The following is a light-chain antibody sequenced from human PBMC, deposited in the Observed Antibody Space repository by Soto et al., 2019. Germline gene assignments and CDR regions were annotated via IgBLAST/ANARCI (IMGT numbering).Light chain of an antibody. Sequence: QSALTQPRSVSGTPGHSVTISCTGTSSDVGGYNYVSWYQQHPGKAPKLMIYDVSKRPSGVPDRFSGSKSGNTASLTISGLQAEDEADYYCCSYAGSYTLYDFGTGTKVTVL. CDR1: SSDVGGYNY. J-gene: IGLJ1*01. CDR3: CSYAGSYTLYD. V-gene: IGLV2-11*01. CDR2: DVS.